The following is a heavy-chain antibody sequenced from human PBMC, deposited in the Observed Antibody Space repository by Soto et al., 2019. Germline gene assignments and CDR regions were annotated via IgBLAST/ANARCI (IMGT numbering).Heavy chain of an antibody. CDR2: IYYSGST. J-gene: IGHJ4*02. CDR1: GGSISSSSYY. CDR3: ARHRLSYDILTGLFDY. V-gene: IGHV4-39*01. Sequence: PSETLSLTCTVSGGSISSSSYYWGWIRQPPGKGLEWIGSIYYSGSTYYNPSLKSRVTISVDTSKNQFSLKLSSVTAADTAVYYCARHRLSYDILTGLFDYWGQGTLVTVSS. D-gene: IGHD3-9*01.